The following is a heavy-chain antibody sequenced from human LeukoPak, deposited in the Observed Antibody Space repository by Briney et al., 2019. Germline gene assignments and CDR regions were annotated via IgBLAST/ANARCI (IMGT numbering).Heavy chain of an antibody. J-gene: IGHJ5*02. V-gene: IGHV4-59*01. CDR2: IYYSGST. Sequence: PSETLSLTCTVSGGSISSNYWSWIRPPPGKGLEWIGYIYYSGSTNYNPSLKSRVTISVDTSKNQFSLKLNSVTAADTAVYYCARMIRYYDSSGYVNWFDPWGQGTLVTVSS. D-gene: IGHD3-22*01. CDR3: ARMIRYYDSSGYVNWFDP. CDR1: GGSISSNY.